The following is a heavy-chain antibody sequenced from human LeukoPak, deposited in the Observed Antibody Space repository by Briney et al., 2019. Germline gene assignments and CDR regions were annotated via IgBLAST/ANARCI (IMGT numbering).Heavy chain of an antibody. D-gene: IGHD3-22*01. J-gene: IGHJ5*02. CDR2: IYYSGSA. Sequence: SQTLSLTCTVSGGSISSGDYYWSWIRQPPGKGLEWIGYIYYSGSAYYNPSLKSRVTISVDTSKNQLSLKLTSVTAADTAVYYCARPYYYDSRIDPWGQGTLVTVSS. CDR3: ARPYYYDSRIDP. V-gene: IGHV4-30-4*01. CDR1: GGSISSGDYY.